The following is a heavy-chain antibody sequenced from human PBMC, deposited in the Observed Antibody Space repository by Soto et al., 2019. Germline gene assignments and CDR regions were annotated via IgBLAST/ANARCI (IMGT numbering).Heavy chain of an antibody. J-gene: IGHJ4*02. CDR2: ISGSGGST. CDR3: ANIYDSSANHGAPNDY. V-gene: IGHV3-23*01. Sequence: GGSLRLSCAASGLTFSSYAMSWVRQAPGKGLEWVSAISGSGGSTYYADSVKGRLTISRDNSKNTLYLQMNSLRAEDTAVYYCANIYDSSANHGAPNDYWGQGTLVTVSS. CDR1: GLTFSSYA. D-gene: IGHD3-22*01.